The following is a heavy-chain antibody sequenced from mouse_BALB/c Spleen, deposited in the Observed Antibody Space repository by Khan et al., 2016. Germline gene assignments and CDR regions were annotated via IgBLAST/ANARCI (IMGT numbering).Heavy chain of an antibody. V-gene: IGHV14-3*02. Sequence: VQLQQSGAELVKPGASVKLSCTASGFNIKDTYMHWVKQRPEQGLEWIGRIDPANGNTKYDPKFQGKATITADTSSNTAYLQLSSLTFEDTAVYYCASTVVADFDYWGQGTTLTVSS. J-gene: IGHJ2*01. CDR2: IDPANGNT. CDR1: GFNIKDTY. CDR3: ASTVVADFDY. D-gene: IGHD1-1*01.